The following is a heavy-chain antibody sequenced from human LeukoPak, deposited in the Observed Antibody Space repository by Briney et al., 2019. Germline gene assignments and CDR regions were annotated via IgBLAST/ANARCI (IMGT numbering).Heavy chain of an antibody. CDR3: ARADDSGGYYYYMDV. Sequence: ASVKVSCKASGYTFTSYGISWVRQAPGQGLEWMGWISAYSGNTNYAQKLQGRVTMTTDTSTSTAYMELRSLRSDDTAVYYCARADDSGGYYYYMDVWGKGTTVTVSS. J-gene: IGHJ6*03. V-gene: IGHV1-18*01. CDR1: GYTFTSYG. D-gene: IGHD2-15*01. CDR2: ISAYSGNT.